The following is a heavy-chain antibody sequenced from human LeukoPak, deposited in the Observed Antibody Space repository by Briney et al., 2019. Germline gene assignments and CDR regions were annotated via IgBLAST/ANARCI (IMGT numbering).Heavy chain of an antibody. Sequence: SETLSLTCTVSGGSISSSSYYWGWIRQPPGKGLEWIGSIYYSGSTYYNPSLKSRVTISVDTSKNQFSLKLSSVTAADTAVYYCARDHITMIGKETNWFDPWGQGTLVTVSS. CDR1: GGSISSSSYY. CDR2: IYYSGST. D-gene: IGHD3-22*01. J-gene: IGHJ5*02. CDR3: ARDHITMIGKETNWFDP. V-gene: IGHV4-39*07.